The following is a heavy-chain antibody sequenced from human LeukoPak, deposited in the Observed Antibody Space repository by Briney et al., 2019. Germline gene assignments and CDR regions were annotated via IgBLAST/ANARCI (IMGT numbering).Heavy chain of an antibody. J-gene: IGHJ1*01. Sequence: GGSLRLSCAASGFTFSSYEMNWVRQAPGKGLEWVSYISSSGSTIYYADSVKGRFTISRDNAKNSLYLQMNSLRAEDTAVYYCARDLVRYFAWQRAEYFQHWGQGTLVTVSS. CDR3: ARDLVRYFAWQRAEYFQH. D-gene: IGHD3-9*01. V-gene: IGHV3-48*03. CDR2: ISSSGSTI. CDR1: GFTFSSYE.